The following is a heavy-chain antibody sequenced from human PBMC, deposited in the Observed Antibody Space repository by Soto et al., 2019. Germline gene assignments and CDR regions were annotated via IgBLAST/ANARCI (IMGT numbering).Heavy chain of an antibody. CDR3: VKGYWKGDV. Sequence: EVQLLESGGGLVQPGGSLRLSCAASGFTFSTYAMNWVRQAPGNGLEWVSAISGSGGSIHYADSVKGRFIISRDNSKNTLYLQMNSLRDEDTGVYHCVKGYWKGDVWGQGTTVTVSS. CDR2: ISGSGGSI. D-gene: IGHD1-1*01. J-gene: IGHJ6*02. CDR1: GFTFSTYA. V-gene: IGHV3-23*01.